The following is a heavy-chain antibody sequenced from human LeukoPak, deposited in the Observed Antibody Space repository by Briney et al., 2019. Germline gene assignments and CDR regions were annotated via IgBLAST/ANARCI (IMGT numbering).Heavy chain of an antibody. D-gene: IGHD3-10*01. J-gene: IGHJ4*02. V-gene: IGHV5-51*01. CDR1: GYSFTSYW. Sequence: GESLQISCKGSGYSFTSYWIGWVRQLPGKGLEWMGIIYPGDSDTKYSPSFQGQVTISADKSISTAYLQWSSLKASDTAMYYCARSMVRGVIDYWGQGTLVTVSS. CDR2: IYPGDSDT. CDR3: ARSMVRGVIDY.